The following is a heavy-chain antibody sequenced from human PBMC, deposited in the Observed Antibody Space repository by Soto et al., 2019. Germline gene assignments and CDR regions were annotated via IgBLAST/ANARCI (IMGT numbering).Heavy chain of an antibody. CDR1: GGSISSSSYY. V-gene: IGHV4-39*01. CDR3: AICIVGAWSYYNYDGMDV. CDR2: IYYSGST. D-gene: IGHD1-26*01. J-gene: IGHJ6*02. Sequence: NPSETLSLTCTVSGGSISSSSYYWGWIRQPPGKGLEWIGSIYYSGSTYYNPSLKSRVTISVDTSKNQFSLKLSSVTAADTAVYYCAICIVGAWSYYNYDGMDVWGQRTTVTVSS.